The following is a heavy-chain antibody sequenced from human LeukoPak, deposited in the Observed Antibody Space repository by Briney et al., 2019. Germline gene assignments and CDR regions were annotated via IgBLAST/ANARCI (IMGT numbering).Heavy chain of an antibody. J-gene: IGHJ3*02. D-gene: IGHD3-10*01. V-gene: IGHV3-74*01. CDR1: GFTFSSYW. CDR2: INSDGSST. Sequence: GGSLRLSCTASGFTFSSYWMHWVRQVPGKGLVWVSRINSDGSSTSYADSVKGRFTISRDNAKNTLYVQMDSLRAEDTAVYYCSTGSGHAFDIWGRGTMVTVSS. CDR3: STGSGHAFDI.